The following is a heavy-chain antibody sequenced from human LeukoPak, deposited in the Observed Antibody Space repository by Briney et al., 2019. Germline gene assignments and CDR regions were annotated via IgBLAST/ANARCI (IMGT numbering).Heavy chain of an antibody. CDR2: IYYNGST. J-gene: IGHJ4*02. CDR3: ARVRPGDGFDFDY. D-gene: IGHD5-24*01. V-gene: IGHV4-59*11. Sequence: SETLSLTCTVSGGSISSHYWSWIRQPPGKGLEWIGYIYYNGSTNYNPSLKSRVTISVNKSKNQFSLKLSSVAASDTAVYYCARVRPGDGFDFDYWGQGTLVTVSS. CDR1: GGSISSHY.